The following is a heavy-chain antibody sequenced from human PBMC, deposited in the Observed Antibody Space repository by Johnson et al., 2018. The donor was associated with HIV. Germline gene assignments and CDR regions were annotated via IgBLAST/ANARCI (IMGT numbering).Heavy chain of an antibody. D-gene: IGHD3-16*02. CDR1: GFTFSSHA. CDR3: ARGLMITCGGVIVPYVFDI. J-gene: IGHJ3*02. V-gene: IGHV3-30-3*01. Sequence: QVQLVESGGGVVQPGRSLRLSCAASGFTFSSHAMHWVRQAPGKGLDWVTVISYDGSNKYYADSVKGRFTISRDNSKNTLHLQMNSLRAEDTAVYYCARGLMITCGGVIVPYVFDIWGQGTMVTVSS. CDR2: ISYDGSNK.